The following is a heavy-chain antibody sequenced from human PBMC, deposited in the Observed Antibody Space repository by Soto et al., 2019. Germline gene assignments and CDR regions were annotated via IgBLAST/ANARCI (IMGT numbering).Heavy chain of an antibody. Sequence: SETLSLTCTVSGGSISSGGYYWSWIRQHPGKGLEWIGYIYYSGSTYYNPSLKSRVTISVDTSKNQFSLKLSSVTAADTAVYYCARDIMGISDYFDYGGQGTRVTVS. D-gene: IGHD6-13*01. J-gene: IGHJ4*02. V-gene: IGHV4-31*03. CDR1: GGSISSGGYY. CDR3: ARDIMGISDYFDY. CDR2: IYYSGST.